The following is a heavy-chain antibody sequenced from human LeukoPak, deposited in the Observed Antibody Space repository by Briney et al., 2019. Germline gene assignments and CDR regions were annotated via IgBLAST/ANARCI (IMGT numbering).Heavy chain of an antibody. V-gene: IGHV4-59*01. D-gene: IGHD6-19*01. Sequence: PSETLSLTCTVSGGSISSYYWSWIRQPPGKGLEWIGYIYYSGSTNYNPSLKSRVTISVDTSKNQFSLKLSSVTAADTAVYYCASGGSGWPGYYYYYMDVWGKGTTVTVSS. CDR3: ASGGSGWPGYYYYYMDV. CDR2: IYYSGST. CDR1: GGSISSYY. J-gene: IGHJ6*03.